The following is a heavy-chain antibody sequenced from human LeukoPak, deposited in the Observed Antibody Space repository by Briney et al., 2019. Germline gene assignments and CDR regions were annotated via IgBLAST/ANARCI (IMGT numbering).Heavy chain of an antibody. CDR1: GGSISHYY. V-gene: IGHV4-59*01. CDR2: IYYSGST. J-gene: IGHJ3*02. CDR3: ARDASGNDLGYAFDI. D-gene: IGHD5-12*01. Sequence: PSETLSLTCTVSGGSISHYYWSWIRQPPGKGLEWIGDIYYSGSTSYNPSLKSRVSISVDTSKSQFSLKLYSVTAADTAVYYCARDASGNDLGYAFDIWGQGTVVTASS.